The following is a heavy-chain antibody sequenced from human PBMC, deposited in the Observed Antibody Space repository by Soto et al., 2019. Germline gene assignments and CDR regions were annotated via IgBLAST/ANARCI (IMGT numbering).Heavy chain of an antibody. D-gene: IGHD3-16*01. J-gene: IGHJ4*02. V-gene: IGHV3-48*01. CDR1: GFSFSTHY. CDR3: LNGDYY. Sequence: EEQLVESGGGLVQPGGSLRLSCAASGFSFSTHYMNWVRQSPGKGLEWVSSINIDSTVIYYADSVKGRFTISRDNARNSLSLQMNSLRAEDTAVYYCLNGDYYVGPGTLVTVSS. CDR2: INIDSTVI.